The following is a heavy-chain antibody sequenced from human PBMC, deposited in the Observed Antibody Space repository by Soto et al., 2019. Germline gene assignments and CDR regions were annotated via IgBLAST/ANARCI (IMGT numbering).Heavy chain of an antibody. J-gene: IGHJ5*02. D-gene: IGHD5-12*01. V-gene: IGHV3-23*01. Sequence: DVQLLESGGGLAQPGESLRISCVASGFTFSSYAMSWVRQAPGKGLEWVSSIGVSVGTTYYADSVKGRFTISRDNSMNTVYLQMNSLRDEDTALYHCVTDRGGYSGDDFDWFDPWGQGTQVTVS. CDR2: IGVSVGTT. CDR1: GFTFSSYA. CDR3: VTDRGGYSGDDFDWFDP.